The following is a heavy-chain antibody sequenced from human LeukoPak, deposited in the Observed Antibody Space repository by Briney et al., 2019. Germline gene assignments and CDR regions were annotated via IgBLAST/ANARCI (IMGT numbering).Heavy chain of an antibody. CDR2: ISSGGGST. D-gene: IGHD3-22*01. CDR3: AKRNYYDSSGYYYYYMDV. CDR1: GFTFTSYA. Sequence: GGSLRLSCAASGFTFTSYAMSWVRQAPGKGLEWVSGISSGGGSTYYADSVKGRFTISRDNSKNTLYLQMNSLRAEDTAVYYCAKRNYYDSSGYYYYYMDVWGKGTTVTVSS. V-gene: IGHV3-23*01. J-gene: IGHJ6*03.